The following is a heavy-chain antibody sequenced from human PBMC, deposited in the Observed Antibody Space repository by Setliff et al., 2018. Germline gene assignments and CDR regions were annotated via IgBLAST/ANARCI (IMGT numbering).Heavy chain of an antibody. V-gene: IGHV3-33*01. CDR1: GFTFSSYG. Sequence: GGSLRLSCAASGFTFSSYGMHWVRQAPGKGLGWVAVIWYDGTNKYYADSVKGRFTISRDNSKNTLYLQMNSLRAEDTAVYYCASYCSSTSCPFDYWGQGTLVTVSS. CDR2: IWYDGTNK. CDR3: ASYCSSTSCPFDY. D-gene: IGHD2-2*01. J-gene: IGHJ4*02.